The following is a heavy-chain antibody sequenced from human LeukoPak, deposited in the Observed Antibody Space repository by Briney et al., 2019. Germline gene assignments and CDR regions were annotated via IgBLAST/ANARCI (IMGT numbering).Heavy chain of an antibody. Sequence: SVKVSCKASGYTFTSYDINWVRQAPGQGLEWMGRIIPILGIANYAQKFQGRVTITADKSTSTAYMELSSLRSEDTAVYYCATVYSSSWYGDYWGQGTLVTVSS. D-gene: IGHD6-13*01. CDR2: IIPILGIA. CDR1: GYTFTSYD. J-gene: IGHJ4*02. V-gene: IGHV1-69*04. CDR3: ATVYSSSWYGDY.